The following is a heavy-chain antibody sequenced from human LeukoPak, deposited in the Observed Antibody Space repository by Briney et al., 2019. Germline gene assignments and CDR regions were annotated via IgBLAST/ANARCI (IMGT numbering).Heavy chain of an antibody. D-gene: IGHD2-2*01. CDR3: ARVRRKVVPAARYYYYYMDV. CDR1: GFTFSSYW. J-gene: IGHJ6*03. V-gene: IGHV3-7*01. Sequence: GRSLRLSCAASGFTFSSYWMSWVRQAPGKGLEWVANIKQDGSEKYYVDSVKGRFTISRDNAKNSLYLQMNSLRAEDTAVYYCARVRRKVVPAARYYYYYMDVWGKGTTVTISS. CDR2: IKQDGSEK.